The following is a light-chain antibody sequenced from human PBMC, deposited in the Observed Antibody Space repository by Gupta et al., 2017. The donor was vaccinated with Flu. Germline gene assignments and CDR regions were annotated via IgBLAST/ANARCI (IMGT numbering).Light chain of an antibody. CDR2: EVS. CDR1: SSDFGGYNY. CDR3: YSYTSSTRV. Sequence: QSALTQPASVSGSPGQLITISCTVTSSDFGGYNYVSWYQQHPGRAPKLIIYEVSNRPSGVSNRFSGSQSGYTASLTISGLQAEDEADYYCYSYTSSTRVFGGGTKLTVL. J-gene: IGLJ3*02. V-gene: IGLV2-14*01.